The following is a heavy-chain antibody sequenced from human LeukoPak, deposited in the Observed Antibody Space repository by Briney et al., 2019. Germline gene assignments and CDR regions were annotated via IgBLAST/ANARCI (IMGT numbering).Heavy chain of an antibody. D-gene: IGHD5-12*01. V-gene: IGHV4-34*01. CDR1: GGSFSGYY. Sequence: PSETLSLTCAVYGGSFSGYYWSWIRQPPGKGLEWIGEINHSGSTYYNPSLKSRLTISVDTSKNQFSLKLSSVTAADTAVYYCATRGGYDYSRDYWGQGTLVTVSS. J-gene: IGHJ4*02. CDR3: ATRGGYDYSRDY. CDR2: INHSGST.